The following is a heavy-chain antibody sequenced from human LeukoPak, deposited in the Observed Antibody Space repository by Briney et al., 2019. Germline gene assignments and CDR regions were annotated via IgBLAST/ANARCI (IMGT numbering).Heavy chain of an antibody. CDR3: AKLAGGYYSATNWFDP. D-gene: IGHD3-22*01. CDR1: GFTFSSYA. J-gene: IGHJ5*02. CDR2: ISGSGGST. V-gene: IGHV3-23*01. Sequence: PGESLRLSCSASGFTFSSYAMSWVRQAPGKGLEWVSGISGSGGSTYYADSGNGRFTISRDNSKNTLYLQMNSLRAEDTAVYYCAKLAGGYYSATNWFDPWGQGTLVTVSS.